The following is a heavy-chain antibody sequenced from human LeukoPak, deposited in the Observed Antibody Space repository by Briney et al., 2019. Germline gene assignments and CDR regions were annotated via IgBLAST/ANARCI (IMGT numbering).Heavy chain of an antibody. CDR3: ASLGGSYY. CDR2: IYYSGST. CDR1: GGPITVYH. J-gene: IGHJ4*02. D-gene: IGHD1-26*01. Sequence: SETLSLTCSVSGGPITVYHWIWIRQPPGKGLEWIGYIYYSGSTNYNPSLKSRVTISVDTSKNQFSLKLSSVTAADTAVYYCASLGGSYYWGQGTLVTVSS. V-gene: IGHV4-59*01.